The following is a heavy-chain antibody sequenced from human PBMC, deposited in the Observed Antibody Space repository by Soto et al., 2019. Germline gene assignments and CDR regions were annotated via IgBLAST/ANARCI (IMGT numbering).Heavy chain of an antibody. V-gene: IGHV3-30*02. Sequence: GGSLRLSCAASGFTFRSYGMHWVRQAPGKGLEWVTVIWYDGSNKYYADSVKGRFTISRDNSKNTLYLQMNSLRAEDTSVYYCAKEGGLSGSYYISSSYYFDYWGQGTLVTVSS. CDR3: AKEGGLSGSYYISSSYYFDY. CDR2: IWYDGSNK. CDR1: GFTFRSYG. J-gene: IGHJ4*02. D-gene: IGHD1-26*01.